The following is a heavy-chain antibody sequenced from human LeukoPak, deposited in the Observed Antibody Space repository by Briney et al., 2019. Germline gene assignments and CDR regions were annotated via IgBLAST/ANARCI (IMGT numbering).Heavy chain of an antibody. J-gene: IGHJ6*03. CDR1: GGSISSSSYY. Sequence: SETLSLTCTVSGGSISSSSYYWGWIRQPPGKGLEWIGSIYYSGSTYYNPSLKSRVTISVDTSKNQFSLKLSSVTAADTAVYYCARSNVYYYMDVWGKGTTVTVSS. CDR3: ARSNVYYYMDV. CDR2: IYYSGST. V-gene: IGHV4-39*07.